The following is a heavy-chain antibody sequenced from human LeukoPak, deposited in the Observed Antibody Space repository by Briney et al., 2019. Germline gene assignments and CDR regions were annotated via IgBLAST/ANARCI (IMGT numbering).Heavy chain of an antibody. V-gene: IGHV4-59*08. D-gene: IGHD6-13*01. CDR1: GGSISGYY. CDR3: ATKGWQQLARDAFDI. CDR2: IYYSGST. Sequence: PSETLSLTCTVSGGSISGYYWTWIRQPPGKGLEWIGYIYYSGSTNYNPSLKSRVTISVDTSKNQFSLKLSSVTAADTAVYYCATKGWQQLARDAFDIWGQGTMVTVSS. J-gene: IGHJ3*02.